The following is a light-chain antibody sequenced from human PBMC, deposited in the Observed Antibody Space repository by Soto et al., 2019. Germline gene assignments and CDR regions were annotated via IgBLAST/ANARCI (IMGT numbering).Light chain of an antibody. CDR1: ESVSRD. CDR3: QQYNQWPLT. CDR2: GAS. Sequence: EIVMTQSPATLSVSPGERATLSCRASESVSRDLGWYLQEPGQAPRLLIYGASTRATGIPDRFSGSGSGKDFTLTINSLESEGFVVYYCQQYNQWPLTFGGGTKVEVK. V-gene: IGKV3-15*01. J-gene: IGKJ4*01.